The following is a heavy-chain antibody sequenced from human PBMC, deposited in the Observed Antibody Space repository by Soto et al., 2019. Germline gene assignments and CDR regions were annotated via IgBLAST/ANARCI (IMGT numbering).Heavy chain of an antibody. V-gene: IGHV3-48*03. Sequence: EVQLVESGGGLVQPGGSLRLSCAASGFTFSSYEMNWVRQAPGKGLEWVSYISSSGSTIYYADSVKGRFTISRDNAKNSLYLQMNSLRAEDTAVYYCARDPGPVACTLNYFDYWGQGTLVTVSS. D-gene: IGHD6-19*01. CDR1: GFTFSSYE. J-gene: IGHJ4*02. CDR2: ISSSGSTI. CDR3: ARDPGPVACTLNYFDY.